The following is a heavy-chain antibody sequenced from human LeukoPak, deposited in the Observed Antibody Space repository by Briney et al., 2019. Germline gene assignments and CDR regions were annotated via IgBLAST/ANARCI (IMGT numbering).Heavy chain of an antibody. CDR3: ARGRYKYPFDY. Sequence: PSETLSLTCAVYGGSFGGYYWSWIRQPPGKGLEWIGEINHSGSTNYNPSLKSRFTISVDTSKNQFSLKLSSVTAADTAVYYCARGRYKYPFDYWGQGTLVTVSS. CDR2: INHSGST. D-gene: IGHD3-16*02. V-gene: IGHV4-34*01. J-gene: IGHJ4*02. CDR1: GGSFGGYY.